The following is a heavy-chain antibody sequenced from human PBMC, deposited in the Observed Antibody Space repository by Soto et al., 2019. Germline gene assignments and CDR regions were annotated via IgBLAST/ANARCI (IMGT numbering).Heavy chain of an antibody. CDR3: ATALSFPAARQIYYYYYYMDV. CDR1: GYTLTELS. V-gene: IGHV1-24*01. D-gene: IGHD2-2*01. J-gene: IGHJ6*03. CDR2: FDPEDGET. Sequence: ASVKVSCKVSGYTLTELSMHWVRQAPGKGLEWMGGFDPEDGETIYAQKFQGRVTMTEDTSTDTPYMELSRLRSDDTAVYYCATALSFPAARQIYYYYYYMDVWGKGTTVTISS.